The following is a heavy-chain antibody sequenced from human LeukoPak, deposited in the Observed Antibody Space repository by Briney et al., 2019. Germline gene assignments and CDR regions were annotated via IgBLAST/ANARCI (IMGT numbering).Heavy chain of an antibody. Sequence: SETLSLTCIVSGGSISSSSYYWGWIRQPPGKGLEWIGSIYYSGSTYYNPSLKSRVTISVDTSKNQFSLKLSSVTAADTAVYYCARREAARRYYFDHWGQGTLVTVSS. CDR2: IYYSGST. D-gene: IGHD6-6*01. V-gene: IGHV4-39*01. J-gene: IGHJ4*02. CDR3: ARREAARRYYFDH. CDR1: GGSISSSSYY.